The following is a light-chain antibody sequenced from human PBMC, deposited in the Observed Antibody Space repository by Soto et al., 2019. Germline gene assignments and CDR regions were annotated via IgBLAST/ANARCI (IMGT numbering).Light chain of an antibody. CDR2: DVY. Sequence: QSVLTQPASVSGSPGQSIAISCIGVRTDGGGHDYVSWYQQHPGQAPQLIIYDVYNRPSGVSDRFSGSKSGNTASLIISGLQAEDEADYFCTSYTASSPFYVFGAGTKVTV. V-gene: IGLV2-14*03. CDR1: RTDGGGHDY. J-gene: IGLJ1*01. CDR3: TSYTASSPFYV.